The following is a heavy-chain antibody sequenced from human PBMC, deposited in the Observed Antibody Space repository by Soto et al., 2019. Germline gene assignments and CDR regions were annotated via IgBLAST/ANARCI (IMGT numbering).Heavy chain of an antibody. CDR3: VARYCSSTTCYQVDY. CDR1: GFTFSSYA. J-gene: IGHJ4*02. V-gene: IGHV3-23*01. Sequence: GGSLRLSCAASGFTFSSYAMSWVRQAPGKGLEWVSAISGSGGSTYYADSVKGRFTISRDNSKNTVYLQMSSLRSEDSAVYYCVARYCSSTTCYQVDYWGQGTLVTVSS. D-gene: IGHD2-2*01. CDR2: ISGSGGST.